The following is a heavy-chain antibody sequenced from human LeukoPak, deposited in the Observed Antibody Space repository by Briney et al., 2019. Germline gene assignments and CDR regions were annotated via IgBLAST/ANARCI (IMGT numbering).Heavy chain of an antibody. D-gene: IGHD3-3*01. CDR3: ARGGWYYDFWSGLFDY. V-gene: IGHV4-61*02. CDR2: IYTSGST. J-gene: IGHJ4*02. Sequence: SETLSLTCTVSGGSISSGDYYWSWIRQPAGKGLEWIGRIYTSGSTNYNPSLKSRVTMSVDTSKNQFSLKLSSVTAADTAVYYCARGGWYYDFWSGLFDYWGQGTLVTVSS. CDR1: GGSISSGDYY.